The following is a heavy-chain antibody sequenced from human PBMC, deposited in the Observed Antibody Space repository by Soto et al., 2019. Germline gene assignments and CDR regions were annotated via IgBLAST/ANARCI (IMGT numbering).Heavy chain of an antibody. V-gene: IGHV3-30*18. CDR1: GFTFSTYG. J-gene: IGHJ4*02. Sequence: PGGSLRLSCAASGFTFSTYGMHWVRQAPGKGLEWVAVISYDGSNKYYADSVKGRFTISRDNSKNTLYLQMSSLRAEDTAVYYCAKGFSYSGIDYWGQGT. D-gene: IGHD5-18*01. CDR3: AKGFSYSGIDY. CDR2: ISYDGSNK.